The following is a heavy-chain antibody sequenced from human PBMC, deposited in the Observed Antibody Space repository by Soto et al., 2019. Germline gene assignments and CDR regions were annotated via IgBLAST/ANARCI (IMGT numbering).Heavy chain of an antibody. CDR1: GGSFSGYD. Sequence: QVQLQQWGAGLLKPSETLSLTCAVYGGSFSGYDWPGIRQTPGTGLEWIGEINHSGSTNYNPSLKSRVTISVDTCKTQFSLKLTSVPAADTSVYYCARDKITGLFDYWGQGTMVTVSS. CDR2: INHSGST. CDR3: ARDKITGLFDY. J-gene: IGHJ4*02. D-gene: IGHD2-8*02. V-gene: IGHV4-34*01.